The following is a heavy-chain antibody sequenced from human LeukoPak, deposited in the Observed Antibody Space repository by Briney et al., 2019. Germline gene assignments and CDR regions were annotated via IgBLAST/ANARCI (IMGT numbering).Heavy chain of an antibody. CDR2: IRYDGSNK. CDR3: AKGSKAVLFTRDYYMDV. D-gene: IGHD6-19*01. J-gene: IGHJ6*03. Sequence: GGSLRLSCAASGFTFSNAWMSWVRQAPGKGLEWVAFIRYDGSNKYYADSVKGRFTISRDNSKNTLYLRMNSLRAEDTALYYCAKGSKAVLFTRDYYMDVWGKGTTVTISS. V-gene: IGHV3-30*02. CDR1: GFTFSNAW.